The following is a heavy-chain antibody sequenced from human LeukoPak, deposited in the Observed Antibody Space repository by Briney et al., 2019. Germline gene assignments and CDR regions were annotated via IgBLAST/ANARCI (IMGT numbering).Heavy chain of an antibody. CDR1: GFTFSSYA. V-gene: IGHV3-23*01. CDR3: ASGLWFGPHY. Sequence: GGSLRLSCAASGFTFSSYAMSWVRQAPGKGLEWVSAISGSGGSTYYADSVKGRFTTSRDNSKNTLYLQMNSLRAEDTAVYYCASGLWFGPHYWGQGTLVTVSS. D-gene: IGHD3-10*01. CDR2: ISGSGGST. J-gene: IGHJ4*02.